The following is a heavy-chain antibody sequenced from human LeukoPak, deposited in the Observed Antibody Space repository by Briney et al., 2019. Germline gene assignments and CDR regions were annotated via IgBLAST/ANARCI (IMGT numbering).Heavy chain of an antibody. Sequence: GGSLRLSCEVSGFTFSTYSMNWVRQAPGKGLEWASYVTGTSSPIYYADSVKGRFTISRDNAKNSLYLQMNSLRAEDTAVYYCARDPGYGYSGAFDIWGQGTMVTVSS. CDR3: ARDPGYGYSGAFDI. D-gene: IGHD5-18*01. J-gene: IGHJ3*02. CDR2: VTGTSSPI. V-gene: IGHV3-48*01. CDR1: GFTFSTYS.